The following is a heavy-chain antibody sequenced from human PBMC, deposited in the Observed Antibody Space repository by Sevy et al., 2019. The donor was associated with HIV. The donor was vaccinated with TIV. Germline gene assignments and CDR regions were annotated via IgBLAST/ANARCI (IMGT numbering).Heavy chain of an antibody. V-gene: IGHV3-64*02. CDR2: ISSNGGST. CDR1: GFTFSSYA. CDR3: ARGSGYYFDY. Sequence: GGSLRLSCAASGFTFSSYAMHWVRQAPGKGLEYVSAISSNGGSTYYADSVKGRFTISRDNSKNTLYLQMGSLGAEDMAVYYCARGSGYYFDYWGQGTLVTVSS. J-gene: IGHJ4*02.